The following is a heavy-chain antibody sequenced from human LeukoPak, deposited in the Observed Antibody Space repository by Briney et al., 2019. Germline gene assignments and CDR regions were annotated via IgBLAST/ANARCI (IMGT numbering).Heavy chain of an antibody. V-gene: IGHV1-46*01. CDR2: INPSGGVS. Sequence: EASAKVSCKASGFTVTSYYMHWVRQAPGQGLEWVGLINPSGGVSSYAQKFKGRVTMTRDTSTSTVYMELSSLRSEDTAVYYCARDNKERQLGGYWGQGTLVTVSS. CDR1: GFTVTSYY. D-gene: IGHD6-13*01. CDR3: ARDNKERQLGGY. J-gene: IGHJ4*02.